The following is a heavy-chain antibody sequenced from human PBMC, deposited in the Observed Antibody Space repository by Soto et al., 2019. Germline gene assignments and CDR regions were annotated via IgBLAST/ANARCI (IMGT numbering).Heavy chain of an antibody. V-gene: IGHV3-11*01. CDR3: ARANNHTYYAMDV. J-gene: IGHJ6*02. Sequence: GGSLRLSCAASGFTFRDYYMSWVRQAPGKGLEWVSYISDTGNNIYYADSVQGRFTISRDNAKNSLYLQMRSLRAEDTAVYYCARANNHTYYAMDVWGQGTKVTVSS. CDR1: GFTFRDYY. CDR2: ISDTGNNI.